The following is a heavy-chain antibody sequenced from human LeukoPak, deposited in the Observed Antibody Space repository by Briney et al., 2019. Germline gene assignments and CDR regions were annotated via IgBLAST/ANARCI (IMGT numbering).Heavy chain of an antibody. Sequence: SQTPSLTCTVSGGSISSGDYYWSWIRQPPGKGLEWIGYIYYSGSTYYNPSLKSRVTISVDTSKNQFSLKLSSVTAADTAVYYCARDLNYGYFDLWGRGTLVTVSS. CDR2: IYYSGST. V-gene: IGHV4-30-4*01. CDR3: ARDLNYGYFDL. J-gene: IGHJ2*01. CDR1: GGSISSGDYY.